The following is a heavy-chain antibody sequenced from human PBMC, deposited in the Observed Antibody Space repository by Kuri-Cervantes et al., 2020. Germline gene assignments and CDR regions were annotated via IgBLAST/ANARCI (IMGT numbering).Heavy chain of an antibody. CDR1: GYTFTGYY. CDR3: ARDGGYCSGGSCYEWFDP. V-gene: IGHV1-2*02. D-gene: IGHD2-15*01. Sequence: ASVKVSCKASGYTFTGYYMHWVRQAPGQGLEWMGWINPNSGGTNYAQKFQGRVTMTRDTSISTAYMELSRLRSDDTAVYYCARDGGYCSGGSCYEWFDPWGQGTLVTVSS. CDR2: INPNSGGT. J-gene: IGHJ5*02.